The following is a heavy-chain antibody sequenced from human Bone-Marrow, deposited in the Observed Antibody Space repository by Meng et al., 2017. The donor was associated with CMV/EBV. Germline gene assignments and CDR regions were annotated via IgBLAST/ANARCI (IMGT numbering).Heavy chain of an antibody. Sequence: QWLLVEAAWGVVQPAGSMTLSSASDGFCFSVDVRRWLRHAPGKGLEWVAFKQYDGSNEYYANSVKSRFTISRDNSKNTLYLQMNSLRGEYTGVYYCAIDRSGSYYKGIDYWGQGTLVTVSS. J-gene: IGHJ4*02. V-gene: IGHV3-30*02. CDR1: GFCFSVDV. D-gene: IGHD1-26*01. CDR2: KQYDGSNE. CDR3: AIDRSGSYYKGIDY.